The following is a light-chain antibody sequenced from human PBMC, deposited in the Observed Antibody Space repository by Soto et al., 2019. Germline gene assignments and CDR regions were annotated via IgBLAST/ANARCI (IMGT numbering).Light chain of an antibody. V-gene: IGKV3-15*01. Sequence: EILMTQSPDTLSVSPGETVTLSCRASQSVRTNLAWYQHTPGQSPRLLIYGASNRATGFPARFSGRGSGTEFTLTISSLQSEDFGVYYCQQYNDNWPTFGQGTKVEIK. CDR1: QSVRTN. CDR2: GAS. CDR3: QQYNDNWPT. J-gene: IGKJ1*01.